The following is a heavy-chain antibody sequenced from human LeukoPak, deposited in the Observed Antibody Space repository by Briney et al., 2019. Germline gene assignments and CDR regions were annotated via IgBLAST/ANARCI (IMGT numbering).Heavy chain of an antibody. D-gene: IGHD3-10*01. CDR2: IYYSGST. J-gene: IGHJ6*03. Sequence: TLSLTCIVSGGSIRRYFWRWIGQPPGKELEGVGYIYYSGSTNYHPSLESRVTISVDTSKNQFSLKLSSVTAADTAVYYCARLVAGGYYYYMDVWDKGTTVTVSS. CDR1: GGSIRRYF. V-gene: IGHV4-59*01. CDR3: ARLVAGGYYYYMDV.